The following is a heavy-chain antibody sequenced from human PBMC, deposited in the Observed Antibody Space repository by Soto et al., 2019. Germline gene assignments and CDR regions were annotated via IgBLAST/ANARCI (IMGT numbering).Heavy chain of an antibody. J-gene: IGHJ5*01. D-gene: IGHD3-22*01. Sequence: SETLSLTCTVSGDTSTSYYWGWIRQAPGKGLEWIGHIHNSGTSTHNPSLNGRVTISIDMSKKPFSLKLTSLTSADTAVYHFACDAYGSFGYIWFDSWSQGTLVTVSS. V-gene: IGHV4-59*03. CDR1: GDTSTSYY. CDR3: ACDAYGSFGYIWFDS. CDR2: IHNSGTS.